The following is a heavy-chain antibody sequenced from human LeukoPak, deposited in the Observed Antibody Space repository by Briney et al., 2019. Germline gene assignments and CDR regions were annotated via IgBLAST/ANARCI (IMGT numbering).Heavy chain of an antibody. V-gene: IGHV4-34*01. Sequence: SETLSLTCAVYGGSFNNYYWSWIRQPPGKGLEWIGEINHSGSTNYNPSLKSRVTMSVDTSSNQFSLNLISVTAADTAVYFCARGRNWFDPWGQGTLVTFSS. CDR1: GGSFNNYY. J-gene: IGHJ5*02. CDR3: ARGRNWFDP. CDR2: INHSGST.